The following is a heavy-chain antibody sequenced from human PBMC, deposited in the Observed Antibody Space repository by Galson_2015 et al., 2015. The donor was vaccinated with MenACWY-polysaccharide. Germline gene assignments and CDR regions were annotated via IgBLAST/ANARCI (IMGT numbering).Heavy chain of an antibody. V-gene: IGHV1-69*13. CDR1: GGTFSSYA. CDR3: AGGRIAAARRPFDY. Sequence: SVKVSCKASGGTFSSYAISWVRQAPGQGLEWMGGIIPIFGTANYAQKFQGRVTITADESTSTAYMELSSLRSEVTAVYYCAGGRIAAARRPFDYWGQGTLVTVSS. D-gene: IGHD6-13*01. J-gene: IGHJ4*02. CDR2: IIPIFGTA.